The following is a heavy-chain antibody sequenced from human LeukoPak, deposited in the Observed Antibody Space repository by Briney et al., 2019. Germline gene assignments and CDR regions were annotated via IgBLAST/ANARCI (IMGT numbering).Heavy chain of an antibody. CDR3: ARDEHDYNTGMDV. Sequence: QAGGSLRLSCAAAVFSFSYYSMNWVRQAAGKGLEWVSYISSSSIRPIYHADSVKRRFPISRDHAKNSLYLQMNSLRAADTAVYYCARDEHDYNTGMDVWRQGTTVTVSS. V-gene: IGHV3-48*04. CDR2: ISSSSIRPI. J-gene: IGHJ6*02. D-gene: IGHD4/OR15-4a*01. CDR1: VFSFSYYS.